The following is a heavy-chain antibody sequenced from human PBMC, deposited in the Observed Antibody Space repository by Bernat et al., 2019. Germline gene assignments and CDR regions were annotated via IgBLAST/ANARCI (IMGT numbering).Heavy chain of an antibody. CDR3: GRILPLAHDAFDI. CDR2: LYSSGTT. Sequence: QVLLQESGPGLVNPSETLSLICSVFGDSVTGSYWGWIRQPPGKGLEWIGYLYSSGTTIYSPSLRGRVIISRDTSQNDFSLRLASVTAADTAVYFCGRILPLAHDAFDIWGRGTMLTVSA. CDR1: GDSVTGSY. V-gene: IGHV4-59*02. D-gene: IGHD2-2*01. J-gene: IGHJ3*02.